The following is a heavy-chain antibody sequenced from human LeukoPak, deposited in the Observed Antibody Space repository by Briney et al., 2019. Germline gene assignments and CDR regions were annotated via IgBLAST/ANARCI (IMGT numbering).Heavy chain of an antibody. CDR2: INPNSGGT. CDR3: ATDGVAAHKQDY. D-gene: IGHD6-6*01. CDR1: GYTFTGYY. J-gene: IGHJ4*02. Sequence: GASVKVSCKASGYTFTGYYMHWVRQAPGQGPEWMGRINPNSGGTNYAQKFQGRVTMTRDTSISTAYMELSGLRSDDTAVYYCATDGVAAHKQDYWGPGSLVSVSS. V-gene: IGHV1-2*06.